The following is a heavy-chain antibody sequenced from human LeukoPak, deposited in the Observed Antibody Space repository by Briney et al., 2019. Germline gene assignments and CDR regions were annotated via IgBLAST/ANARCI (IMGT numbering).Heavy chain of an antibody. V-gene: IGHV4-39*07. J-gene: IGHJ3*02. CDR3: ARSLFSSWSSDAFDI. CDR1: GGAINSRNQY. Sequence: SETLSLTCTVVGGAINSRNQYWGWIRQSPGKGLEWIGSIYYSGSVNDNPSLKSRVTISVDTSRNQFSLKLSSVTAADTAVYYCARSLFSSWSSDAFDIWGQGTMVTVSS. CDR2: IYYSGSV. D-gene: IGHD6-13*01.